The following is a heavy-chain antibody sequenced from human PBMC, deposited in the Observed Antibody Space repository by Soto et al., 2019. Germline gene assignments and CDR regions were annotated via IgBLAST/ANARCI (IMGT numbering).Heavy chain of an antibody. CDR3: ARASTTVTTLDY. V-gene: IGHV3-74*03. D-gene: IGHD4-17*01. CDR1: GFDFNNYW. CDR2: INGDGSDT. J-gene: IGHJ4*02. Sequence: PGGSLRLSCGASGFDFNNYWMHWVRQDPGKGLVWVSRINGDGSDTKYADSVKGRFTISRDNAKNTVYLQMNSLRAEDTAVYYCARASTTVTTLDYWGQGTLVTVSS.